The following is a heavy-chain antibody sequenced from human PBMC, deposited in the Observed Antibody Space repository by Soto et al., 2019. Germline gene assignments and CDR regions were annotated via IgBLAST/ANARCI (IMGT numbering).Heavy chain of an antibody. CDR3: ARGPGGYSSGIYYYGMDV. CDR2: ISAYNGNT. V-gene: IGHV1-18*01. D-gene: IGHD6-19*01. Sequence: ASVKLSCKDSGYTFTIYGISWVRQAPGQGLEWMGWISAYNGNTNYAQKLQGRVTMTTDTSTSTAYMELRSLRSDDTAVYYCARGPGGYSSGIYYYGMDVWGQGTTVTVSS. J-gene: IGHJ6*02. CDR1: GYTFTIYG.